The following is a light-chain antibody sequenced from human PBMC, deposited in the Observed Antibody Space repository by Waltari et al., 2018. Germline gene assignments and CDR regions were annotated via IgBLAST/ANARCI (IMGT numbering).Light chain of an antibody. CDR3: LQYNDWPPWT. CDR2: GAS. CDR1: QSVSSN. V-gene: IGKV3-15*01. J-gene: IGKJ1*01. Sequence: ETVMTQSPATLSVSPGERATLSCRASQSVSSNLAWYQQKPGQAPRLLIFGASTRATDIPARFSGSGSGTEFTLTISSLQSEDFAVYYCLQYNDWPPWTFGQGTKVEIK.